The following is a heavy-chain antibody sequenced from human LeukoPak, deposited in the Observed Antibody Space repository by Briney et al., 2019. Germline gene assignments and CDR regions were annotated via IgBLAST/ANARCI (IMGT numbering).Heavy chain of an antibody. CDR3: ARDFTMEQAFDI. D-gene: IGHD1/OR15-1a*01. Sequence: SETLSLTCTVSGGSISSYYWSWIRQPAGKGLEWIGRIYTSGSTNYNPSLKSRVSISVDTSNNQFSLKLNSVTAADTAVYYCARDFTMEQAFDIWGQGTMVTVSS. V-gene: IGHV4-4*07. J-gene: IGHJ3*02. CDR2: IYTSGST. CDR1: GGSISSYY.